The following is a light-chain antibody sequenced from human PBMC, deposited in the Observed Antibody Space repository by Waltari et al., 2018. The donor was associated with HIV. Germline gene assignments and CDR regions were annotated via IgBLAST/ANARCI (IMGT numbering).Light chain of an antibody. J-gene: IGLJ1*01. CDR3: QSADSSGSYV. Sequence: SYELTQPPSVSVSPGQKARITCSGDALPNKYTYWYQQKPGQAPVLVIYRDSERPSGIPERFSGSSSGTTVTLTISGVQAEDEADYYCQSADSSGSYVFATGTRVTVL. CDR1: ALPNKY. CDR2: RDS. V-gene: IGLV3-25*03.